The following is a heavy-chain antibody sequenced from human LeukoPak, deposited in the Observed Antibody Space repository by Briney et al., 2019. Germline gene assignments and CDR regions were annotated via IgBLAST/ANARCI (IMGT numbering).Heavy chain of an antibody. V-gene: IGHV1-69*13. D-gene: IGHD3-9*01. CDR2: IIPIFGTA. J-gene: IGHJ4*02. Sequence: ASVKVSCKASGGTFSSYAISWVRQAPGQGLEWMGGIIPIFGTANYAQKFQGRVTITADESTSTAYMELSSLRSEDTAAYYCARGLPLTGYYFDYWGQGTLVTVSS. CDR1: GGTFSSYA. CDR3: ARGLPLTGYYFDY.